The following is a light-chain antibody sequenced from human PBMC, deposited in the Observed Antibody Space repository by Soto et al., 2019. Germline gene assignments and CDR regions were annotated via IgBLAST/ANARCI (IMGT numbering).Light chain of an antibody. CDR1: QSVSSSY. Sequence: EIVLTQSPGTLSLSPGERATLSCRASQSVSSSYLAWYQQKPGQAPRLLIYGASSRATGIPDKFSGRGSGTDFTLTISSLEPEDFAVYYCQQYGSSLWMFGRGTKVDIK. V-gene: IGKV3-20*01. CDR2: GAS. CDR3: QQYGSSLWM. J-gene: IGKJ1*01.